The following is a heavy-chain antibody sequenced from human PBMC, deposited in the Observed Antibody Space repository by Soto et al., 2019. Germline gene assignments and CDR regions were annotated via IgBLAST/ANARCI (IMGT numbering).Heavy chain of an antibody. V-gene: IGHV3-13*01. CDR3: ARDFRLGAAGLRYYYYGMDV. CDR1: GFTFSSYD. J-gene: IGHJ6*02. D-gene: IGHD6-13*01. CDR2: IGTAGDT. Sequence: LRLSCAASGFTFSSYDMHWVRQATGKGLEWVSAIGTAGDTYYPGSVKGRFTISRENAKNSLYLQMNSLRAGDTAVYYCARDFRLGAAGLRYYYYGMDVWGQGTTVTVSS.